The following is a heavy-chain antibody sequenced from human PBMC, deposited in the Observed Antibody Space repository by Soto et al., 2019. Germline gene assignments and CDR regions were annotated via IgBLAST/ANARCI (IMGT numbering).Heavy chain of an antibody. CDR1: GGSISSGGYY. Sequence: PSETLSLTCTVSGGSISSGGYYWSWIRQHPGKGLEWIGYIYYSGSTYYNPSLKSRVTISVDTSKNQFSLKLSSVTAADTAVYYCAREGVVRANNWFDPWGQGTLVPVSS. J-gene: IGHJ5*02. V-gene: IGHV4-31*03. CDR2: IYYSGST. CDR3: AREGVVRANNWFDP. D-gene: IGHD3-3*01.